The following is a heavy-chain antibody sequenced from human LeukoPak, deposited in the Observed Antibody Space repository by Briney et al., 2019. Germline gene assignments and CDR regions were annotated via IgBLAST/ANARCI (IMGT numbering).Heavy chain of an antibody. CDR1: GGTFSSYA. J-gene: IGHJ4*02. Sequence: SVKVSCKASGGTFSSYAISWVRQAPGQGLEWMGRIIPIFGTANYAQKFQGRVTVTTDESTSTAYMELSSLRSEDTAVYYCARDRIFGSSSSVAIDYWGQGTLVTVSS. V-gene: IGHV1-69*05. CDR2: IIPIFGTA. D-gene: IGHD6-6*01. CDR3: ARDRIFGSSSSVAIDY.